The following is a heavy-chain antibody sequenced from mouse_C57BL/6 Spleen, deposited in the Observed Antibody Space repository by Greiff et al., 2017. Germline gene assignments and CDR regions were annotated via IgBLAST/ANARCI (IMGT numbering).Heavy chain of an antibody. V-gene: IGHV1-53*01. CDR1: GYTFTSYW. CDR2: INPSNGGT. J-gene: IGHJ2*01. D-gene: IGHD1-1*01. Sequence: QVQLQQPGTELVKPGASVKLSCKASGYTFTSYWMHWVKQRPGQGLEWIGNINPSNGGTNYNEKFKSKATLTVDKSSSTAYMQLSSLTAEDSAVYYGAREGHYYGSSKGYWGQGTTLTVSS. CDR3: AREGHYYGSSKGY.